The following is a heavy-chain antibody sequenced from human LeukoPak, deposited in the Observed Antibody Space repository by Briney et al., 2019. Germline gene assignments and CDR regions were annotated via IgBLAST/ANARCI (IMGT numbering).Heavy chain of an antibody. J-gene: IGHJ4*02. CDR1: GGSISSSTYY. D-gene: IGHD4-17*01. V-gene: IGHV4-39*07. CDR3: ARVTYGDYGIDY. Sequence: SETLSLTCTVSGGSISSSTYYWGWIRQPPGKGLEWIGRIYTSGSTNYNPSLKSRVTMSVDTSKNQFSLKLSSVTAADTAVYYCARVTYGDYGIDYWGQGTLVTVSS. CDR2: IYTSGST.